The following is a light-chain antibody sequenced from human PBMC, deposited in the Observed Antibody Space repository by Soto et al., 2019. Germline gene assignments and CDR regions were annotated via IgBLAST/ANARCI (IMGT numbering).Light chain of an antibody. CDR1: SSDVGSYNL. V-gene: IGLV2-23*01. CDR3: CSYAGSSTWV. Sequence: QSVLTQPASVSGSPGQWITISCTGTSSDVGSYNLVSWYQQHPGKAPKLMIYEGSKRPSGVSNRFSGSKSGITASLTISGLQAEDEADYYCCSYAGSSTWVFGGGTKLTVL. J-gene: IGLJ3*02. CDR2: EGS.